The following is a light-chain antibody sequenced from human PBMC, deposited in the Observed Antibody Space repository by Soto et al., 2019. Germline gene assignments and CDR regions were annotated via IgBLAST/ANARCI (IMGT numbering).Light chain of an antibody. Sequence: DIQMTQSPSTLSASVGDRVTITCRASQSISSWLAWYQQKPGKAPKLLIYDASSLESGVPSRFSGSGSGTEFTPTISSLQTDDCATYYCQQYNIYSTFGQGTKVEIK. CDR1: QSISSW. CDR2: DAS. CDR3: QQYNIYST. V-gene: IGKV1-5*01. J-gene: IGKJ1*01.